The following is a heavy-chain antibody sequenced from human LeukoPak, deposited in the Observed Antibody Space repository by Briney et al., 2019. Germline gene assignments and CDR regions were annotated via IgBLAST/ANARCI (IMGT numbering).Heavy chain of an antibody. CDR3: ARSVSWGLLVRDDAFDI. D-gene: IGHD2-21*01. CDR1: GGSVSTTSYH. CDR2: THYSGST. J-gene: IGHJ3*02. V-gene: IGHV4-61*01. Sequence: SETLSLTCTVSGGSVSTTSYHWIWIRQPPGKGLEWIGYTHYSGSTNYNPSLKSRVTTSVDTSKKQFSLKLRSVTAADTAVYYCARSVSWGLLVRDDAFDIWGQGTMVTVSS.